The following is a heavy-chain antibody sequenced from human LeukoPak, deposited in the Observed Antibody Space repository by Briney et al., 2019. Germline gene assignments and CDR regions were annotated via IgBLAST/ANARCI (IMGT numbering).Heavy chain of an antibody. Sequence: SETLSLTCTVSGGSISSGGNYWSWLRQLPGKGLEWIGYIYYVGNTNYNPSLKSRLSMSVDTSNDQFSLRLTSVTAADTAVYYCARVEVIGSTRYFDYWGQGAMVSVSS. CDR3: ARVEVIGSTRYFDY. J-gene: IGHJ4*02. D-gene: IGHD3-16*02. CDR1: GGSISSGGNY. CDR2: IYYVGNT. V-gene: IGHV4-31*03.